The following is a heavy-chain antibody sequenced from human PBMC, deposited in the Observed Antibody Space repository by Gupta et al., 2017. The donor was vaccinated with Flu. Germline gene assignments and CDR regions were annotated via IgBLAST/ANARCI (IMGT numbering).Heavy chain of an antibody. Sequence: QVQLVESGGGVVQPGRSLRLSCAASGFTFSTYAMHWVRQAPGKGLEWVAVISYDGNNKYYTDSVKGRFTISRDNSKNTLYLQMNSLRAEDTAVYYCAKDLGRGGDYYYYMDVWGKGATVTVSS. J-gene: IGHJ6*03. V-gene: IGHV3-30*18. D-gene: IGHD3-10*01. CDR2: ISYDGNNK. CDR1: GFTFSTYA. CDR3: AKDLGRGGDYYYYMDV.